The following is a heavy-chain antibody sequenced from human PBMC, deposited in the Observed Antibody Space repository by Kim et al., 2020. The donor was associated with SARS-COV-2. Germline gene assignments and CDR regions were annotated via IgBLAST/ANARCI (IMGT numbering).Heavy chain of an antibody. V-gene: IGHV3-30*07. Sequence: DSVDGRFTISRDTAKNMLYLQMSSLRVEDTAVYYCARDGGSGWSPSYYFDNWGQGTLVTVSS. D-gene: IGHD6-19*01. CDR3: ARDGGSGWSPSYYFDN. J-gene: IGHJ4*02.